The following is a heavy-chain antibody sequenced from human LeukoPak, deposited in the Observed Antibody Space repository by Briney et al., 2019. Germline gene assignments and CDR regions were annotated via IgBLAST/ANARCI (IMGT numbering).Heavy chain of an antibody. D-gene: IGHD5-12*01. J-gene: IGHJ4*02. CDR3: AKDREVVPTDRGFFDY. V-gene: IGHV1-2*02. CDR1: GYTFTGYY. Sequence: ASVKVSCKASGYTFTGYYMHWVRQAPGQGLEWMGWINPNSGGTNYAQKFQGRVTMTRDTSISTAYMELSRLRSDDTALYYCAKDREVVPTDRGFFDYWGQGTLVTVSS. CDR2: INPNSGGT.